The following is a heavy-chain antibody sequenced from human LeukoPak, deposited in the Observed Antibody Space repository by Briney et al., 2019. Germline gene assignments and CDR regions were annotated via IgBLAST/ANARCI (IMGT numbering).Heavy chain of an antibody. D-gene: IGHD6-19*01. CDR1: GYTFTSYD. J-gene: IGHJ6*03. CDR2: MNPNSGNT. Sequence: ASVKVSCKASGYTFTSYDINWVRQATGQGLEWMGWMNPNSGNTGYAQKFQGRVTMTRNTSISTAYMELSSLRSEDTAVYYCARAYGWYVRYYYYYMDVWGKGTTVTISS. V-gene: IGHV1-8*01. CDR3: ARAYGWYVRYYYYYMDV.